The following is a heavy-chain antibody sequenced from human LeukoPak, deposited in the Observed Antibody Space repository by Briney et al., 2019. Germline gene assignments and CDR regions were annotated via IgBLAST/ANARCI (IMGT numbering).Heavy chain of an antibody. J-gene: IGHJ4*02. CDR3: ASRRGYSYGYSFGY. Sequence: PGGSLRLSCAASGFTFSSYAMSWARQPPGKGLEWIGEINHSGNTNYNPSLKSRVTISVDTSKNQFSLKLSSVTAADTAVYYCASRRGYSYGYSFGYWGQGTLVTVSS. CDR1: GFTFSSYA. D-gene: IGHD5-18*01. V-gene: IGHV4-34*01. CDR2: INHSGNT.